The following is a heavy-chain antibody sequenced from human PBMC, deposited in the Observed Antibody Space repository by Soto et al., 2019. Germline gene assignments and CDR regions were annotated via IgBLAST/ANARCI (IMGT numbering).Heavy chain of an antibody. D-gene: IGHD6-13*01. CDR2: MSPNSENK. CDR1: GYTFTNFD. V-gene: IGHV1-8*01. Sequence: ASVKVSCKTSGYTFTNFDVNWVRQAAGQGLEWMGWMSPNSENKGYAQKLQGRVTMTTDTSTSTAYMELRSLRSDDTAVYYCARDELAAAGSPLIKNYYYYGMDVWGQGTTVTVSS. CDR3: ARDELAAAGSPLIKNYYYYGMDV. J-gene: IGHJ6*02.